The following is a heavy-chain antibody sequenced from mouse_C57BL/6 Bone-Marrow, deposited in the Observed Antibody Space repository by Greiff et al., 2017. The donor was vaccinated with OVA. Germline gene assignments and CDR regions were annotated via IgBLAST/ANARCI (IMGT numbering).Heavy chain of an antibody. J-gene: IGHJ2*01. CDR3: AREGYYCFDY. CDR1: GYSITSGYY. V-gene: IGHV3-6*01. Sequence: ESGPGLVKPSQSLSLTCSVTGYSITSGYYWNWIRQFPGNKLEWMGYISYDGSNNYNPSLKNRISITRDTSKNQFFLKLNSVTTEDTATYYCAREGYYCFDYWGQGTTLTVSS. CDR2: ISYDGSN. D-gene: IGHD2-14*01.